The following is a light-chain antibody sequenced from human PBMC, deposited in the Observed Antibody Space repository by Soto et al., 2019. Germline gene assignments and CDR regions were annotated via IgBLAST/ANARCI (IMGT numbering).Light chain of an antibody. V-gene: IGKV4-1*01. CDR3: QQYDGTPYT. CDR2: WAS. Sequence: DIVMTQSPDSLAVSLGERATINCKSSQSVLYSSNNKNYLAWYQQKPGQPPKLLIYWASTRESGVPDRFSGSGSGTDFTLTISSLQAEDVAVYYCQQYDGTPYTFGQGTNLEIK. J-gene: IGKJ2*01. CDR1: QSVLYSSNNKNY.